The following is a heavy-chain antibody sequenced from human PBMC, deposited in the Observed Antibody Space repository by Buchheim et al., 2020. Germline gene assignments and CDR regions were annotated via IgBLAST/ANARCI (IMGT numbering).Heavy chain of an antibody. CDR3: AASLSGTRGRLPY. V-gene: IGHV3-23*01. D-gene: IGHD6-13*01. J-gene: IGHJ1*01. CDR2: ISGSGDVP. CDR1: GFTFTSYA. Sequence: EVQLLESGGGLVQPGGSLGLSCTASGFTFTSYAMSWVRQAPGKGLEWVSGISGSGDVPYYADSVKGRFTISRDNSKNTVYLQMNSLRAEDTAEYYCAASLSGTRGRLPYWGHGTL.